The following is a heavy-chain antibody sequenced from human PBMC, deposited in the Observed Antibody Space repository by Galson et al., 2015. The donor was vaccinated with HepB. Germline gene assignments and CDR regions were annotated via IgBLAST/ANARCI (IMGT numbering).Heavy chain of an antibody. D-gene: IGHD4-23*01. V-gene: IGHV3-48*02. CDR3: ARDQAPGGNFPPFDY. CDR2: ISSSSSTI. Sequence: SLRLSCAASGFTFSSYSMNWVRQAPGKGLEWVSYISSSSSTIYYADSVKGRFTISRDNAKNSLYLQMNSLRDEDTAVYYCARDQAPGGNFPPFDYWGQGTLVTVSS. J-gene: IGHJ4*02. CDR1: GFTFSSYS.